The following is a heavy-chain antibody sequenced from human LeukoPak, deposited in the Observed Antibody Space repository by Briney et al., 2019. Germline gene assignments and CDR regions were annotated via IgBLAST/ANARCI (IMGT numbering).Heavy chain of an antibody. J-gene: IGHJ4*02. CDR2: INEDGSNK. CDR1: GFSFSNHY. Sequence: GGSLRLSCTASGFSFSNHYMRWIRQAPGEGLEWVANINEDGSNKWHLGSVKGRFTVSRDNARNSLYLQMNSLRVEDTAVYYCTRVIVAVPGYFDYFDFWCQGVLVTVSS. D-gene: IGHD6-19*01. V-gene: IGHV3-7*01. CDR3: TRVIVAVPGYFDYFDF.